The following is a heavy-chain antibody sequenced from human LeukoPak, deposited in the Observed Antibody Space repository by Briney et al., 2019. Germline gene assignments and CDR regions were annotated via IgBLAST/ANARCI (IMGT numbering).Heavy chain of an antibody. CDR3: AREVGRFGELFSSAPYYFDY. V-gene: IGHV3-30-3*01. D-gene: IGHD3-10*01. CDR1: GFTFSSYA. Sequence: GRSLRLSCAASGFTFSSYAMHWVRQAPGKGLEWVAVISYDGSNKYYADSVKGRFTISRDNSKNTLYLQMNSLRAEDTAVYYCAREVGRFGELFSSAPYYFDYWGQGTLVTVSS. CDR2: ISYDGSNK. J-gene: IGHJ4*02.